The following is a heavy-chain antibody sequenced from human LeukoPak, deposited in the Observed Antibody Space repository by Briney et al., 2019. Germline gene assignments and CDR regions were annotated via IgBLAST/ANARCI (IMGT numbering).Heavy chain of an antibody. CDR1: GFTFSSYS. CDR2: ISSSSSYI. J-gene: IGHJ4*02. CDR3: ARNRGRYSSDANY. Sequence: GGSLRLSCAASGFTFSSYSMNWVRQAPGKGLEWVSSISSSSSYIYYADSVKGRFTISRDNAKNSLYLQMNSLRAEDTAVYYCARNRGRYSSDANYWGQGTLVTVSS. V-gene: IGHV3-21*01. D-gene: IGHD6-25*01.